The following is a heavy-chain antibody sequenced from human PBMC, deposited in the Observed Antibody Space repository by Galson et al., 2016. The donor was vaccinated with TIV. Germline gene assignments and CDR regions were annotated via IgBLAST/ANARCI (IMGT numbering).Heavy chain of an antibody. CDR1: GFTVGNNY. CDR2: MYSGGDT. J-gene: IGHJ4*02. CDR3: ANHEQGDS. D-gene: IGHD1-14*01. V-gene: IGHV3-53*01. Sequence: SLRLSCAASGFTVGNNYMSWVRQPPGKGLEWVAAMYSGGDTVYADSVKGRFTISRDSSKTTLYLQMNGLRAEDTAVYYCANHEQGDSWGQGTLVTVSS.